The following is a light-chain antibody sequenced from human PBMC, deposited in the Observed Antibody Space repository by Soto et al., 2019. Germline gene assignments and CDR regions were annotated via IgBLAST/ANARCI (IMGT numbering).Light chain of an antibody. Sequence: EIVMTQSPATLSVSPGERVTLSCRASQSVSSNLAWYQQKPGQAPRLLIYGASTRATGIPARFSGSGSGTEFTLTISSLQSEDFAVYYCQQYNNWLSWTFGQGTKVDIK. V-gene: IGKV3-15*01. CDR2: GAS. CDR3: QQYNNWLSWT. CDR1: QSVSSN. J-gene: IGKJ1*01.